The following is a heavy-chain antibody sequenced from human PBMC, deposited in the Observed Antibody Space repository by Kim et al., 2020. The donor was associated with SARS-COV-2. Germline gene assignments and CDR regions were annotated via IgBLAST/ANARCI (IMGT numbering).Heavy chain of an antibody. D-gene: IGHD3-10*01. V-gene: IGHV3-30*02. Sequence: RFTISRDNSKNTLYLQMNSLRAEDTAVYYCAKGVGTMVRGVIFPTPYFDYWGQGTLVTVSS. J-gene: IGHJ4*02. CDR3: AKGVGTMVRGVIFPTPYFDY.